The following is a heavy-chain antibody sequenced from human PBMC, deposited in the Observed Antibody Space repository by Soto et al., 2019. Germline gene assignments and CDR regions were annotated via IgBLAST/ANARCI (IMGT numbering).Heavy chain of an antibody. CDR3: TTDVETTVVTTEDY. J-gene: IGHJ4*02. V-gene: IGHV3-15*07. CDR2: IKSKTDGGTT. D-gene: IGHD4-17*01. CDR1: GFTFSNAW. Sequence: GGSLRLSCAASGFTFSNAWMNWVRQAPGKGLEWVGRIKSKTDGGTTDYAAPVKGRFTISRDDSKNTLYLQMNSLKTEDTAVYYCTTDVETTVVTTEDYWGQGTLVTVSS.